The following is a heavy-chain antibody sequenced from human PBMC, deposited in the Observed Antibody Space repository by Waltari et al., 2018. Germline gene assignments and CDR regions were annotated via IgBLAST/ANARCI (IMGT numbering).Heavy chain of an antibody. D-gene: IGHD1-26*01. V-gene: IGHV1-2*06. CDR2: INRNSGGT. CDR1: GYTFTGYY. Sequence: QVQLVQSGAEVKKPGASVKVSCKASGYTFTGYYMHWVRQAPGQGLEWMGRINRNSGGTNYAQKVQDRISMTRDTSISTAYMEMSRLRSDDTAVYYCAIVFAFGGSYTSGGDFDYWGQGTLVTVSS. J-gene: IGHJ4*02. CDR3: AIVFAFGGSYTSGGDFDY.